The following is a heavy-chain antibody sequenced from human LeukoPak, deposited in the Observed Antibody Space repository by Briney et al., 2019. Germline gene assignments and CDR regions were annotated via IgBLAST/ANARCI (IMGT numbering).Heavy chain of an antibody. J-gene: IGHJ4*02. D-gene: IGHD6-19*01. Sequence: GGSLRLSCAASGLTFNTYAMSWVRQAPGKGLEWVSSISGSGDNTYYADSVKGRFTISRDNSKNTLYLQMNSLRVEDTAVYYCASGFLSSGWIDYWGQGTLVTVSS. CDR1: GLTFNTYA. CDR3: ASGFLSSGWIDY. CDR2: ISGSGDNT. V-gene: IGHV3-23*01.